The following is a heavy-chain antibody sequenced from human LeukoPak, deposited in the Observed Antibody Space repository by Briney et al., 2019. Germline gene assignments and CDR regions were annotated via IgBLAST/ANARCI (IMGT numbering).Heavy chain of an antibody. Sequence: PGGSLRLSCAASGFTFASYSMSWVRQAPGEGLEWVSAINGDASFTCYANSVRGRFTISRDNSKDTLFLQMNSLRAEDTAVYYCAKRVAEDSSSWYLDLWGQGTVVTVSS. V-gene: IGHV3-23*01. CDR3: AKRVAEDSSSWYLDL. J-gene: IGHJ3*01. CDR1: GFTFASYS. D-gene: IGHD6-13*01. CDR2: INGDASFT.